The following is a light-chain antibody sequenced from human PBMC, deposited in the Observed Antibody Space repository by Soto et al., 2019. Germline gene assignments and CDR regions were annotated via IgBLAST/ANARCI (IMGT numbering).Light chain of an antibody. Sequence: QSALTQPPSVSGSPGQSITISCTGTSSDVGANHYASWYQQYPGEAPKVIIYDVTKRPSGVSNRFSGSKSDHTASLTISGLQAEDEADYYCSSHAGGCSLDVFGTGTKVTVL. V-gene: IGLV2-14*01. CDR2: DVT. CDR1: SSDVGANHY. CDR3: SSHAGGCSLDV. J-gene: IGLJ1*01.